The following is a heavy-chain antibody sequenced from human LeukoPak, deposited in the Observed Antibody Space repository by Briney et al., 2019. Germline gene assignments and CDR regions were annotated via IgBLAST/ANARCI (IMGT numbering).Heavy chain of an antibody. Sequence: GGSLRLSCSASGFTFSSYWMSWVRQAPGKGLEWAANIKQDGSQEYYLDSVRGRFTISRDNAKNSVSLQMSSLRAEDTAVYYCARDRDEGSSDWGQGTLVTVSS. V-gene: IGHV3-7*01. CDR1: GFTFSSYW. D-gene: IGHD3-10*01. J-gene: IGHJ4*02. CDR2: IKQDGSQE. CDR3: ARDRDEGSSD.